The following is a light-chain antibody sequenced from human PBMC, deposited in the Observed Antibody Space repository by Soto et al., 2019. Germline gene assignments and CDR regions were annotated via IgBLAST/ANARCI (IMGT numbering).Light chain of an antibody. CDR2: AAS. CDR3: QQSYTIPIT. V-gene: IGKV1-39*01. Sequence: DIQMTQSPSSLSASVGDRVSITCRASESITRFLNWYQQKPGKAPKLLINAASNLLSGVPSRFSGSGSGTDFTLTISSLQPEDFATYYCQQSYTIPITFGQGTRLEIK. J-gene: IGKJ5*01. CDR1: ESITRF.